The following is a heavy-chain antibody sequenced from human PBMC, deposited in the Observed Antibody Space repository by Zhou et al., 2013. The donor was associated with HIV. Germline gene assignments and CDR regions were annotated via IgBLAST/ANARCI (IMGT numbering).Heavy chain of an antibody. CDR1: GYTLNELS. V-gene: IGHV1-24*01. CDR3: SAGRRVFIPGAIAH. D-gene: IGHD3-22*01. CDR2: FDPEKGET. Sequence: QVHLEQSGAEVKKPGASVKVSCKVSGYTLNELSLHWVRQTPGTGLEWMGGFDPEKGETIHAQTFQGRVTMTEDTSIATAYMELSALRSDDTAVYFCSAGRRVFIPGAIAHWGQGTLVTVSS. J-gene: IGHJ5*02.